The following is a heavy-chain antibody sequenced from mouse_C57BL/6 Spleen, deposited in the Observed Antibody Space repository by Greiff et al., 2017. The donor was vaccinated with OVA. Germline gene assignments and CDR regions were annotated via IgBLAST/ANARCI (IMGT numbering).Heavy chain of an antibody. CDR1: GFTSSNYW. Sequence: EVKLMESGGGLVQPGGSMKLSCVASGFTSSNYWMNWVRQSPEKGLEWVAQIRLKSDNYATHYAESVKGRFTISRDDSKSSVYLQMNNLRAEDTGIYYCDGYYPSYAMDYWGQGTSVTVSS. CDR2: IRLKSDNYAT. V-gene: IGHV6-3*01. CDR3: DGYYPSYAMDY. D-gene: IGHD2-3*01. J-gene: IGHJ4*01.